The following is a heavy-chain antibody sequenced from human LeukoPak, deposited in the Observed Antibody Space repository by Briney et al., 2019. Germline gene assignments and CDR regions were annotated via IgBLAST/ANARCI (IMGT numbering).Heavy chain of an antibody. CDR3: ASVRNYYDSSGDAFDI. J-gene: IGHJ3*02. CDR1: GFTFSSYG. V-gene: IGHV3-30*02. D-gene: IGHD3-22*01. Sequence: GGSLRLSCAASGFTFSSYGMHWVRQAPGKGLEWVAFIRYDGSNKYYADSVKGRFTISRDNSKNTLYLQMNSLRAEDTAVYYCASVRNYYDSSGDAFDIWGQGTMVTVSS. CDR2: IRYDGSNK.